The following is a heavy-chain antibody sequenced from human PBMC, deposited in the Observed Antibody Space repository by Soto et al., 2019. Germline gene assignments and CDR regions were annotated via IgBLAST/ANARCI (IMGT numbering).Heavy chain of an antibody. CDR3: ARKSYYDTYHFDP. V-gene: IGHV4-4*02. CDR2: IYHSGST. J-gene: IGHJ5*02. D-gene: IGHD3-22*01. Sequence: PSETLSLTCAVSGGSISTTHWWTWVRQPPGKGLEWIGEIYHSGSTNYNPSLKSRVTISVDNSKNQFSLKLSSVTAADTAVYYCARKSYYDTYHFDPRGQGTLVTVSS. CDR1: GGSISTTHW.